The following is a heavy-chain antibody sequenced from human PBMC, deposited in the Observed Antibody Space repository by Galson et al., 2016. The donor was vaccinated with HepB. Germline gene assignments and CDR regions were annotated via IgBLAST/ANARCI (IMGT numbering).Heavy chain of an antibody. CDR1: RNDA. V-gene: IGHV3-33*03. CDR2: IWYDGSEK. CDR3: AKEAAPTVKSGSDVDY. J-gene: IGHJ4*02. Sequence: SLRLSCATSRNDAMHWVRQAPGKGLEWVAVIWYDGSEKYYVDSVKGRFTISRDNAKKSLYIQMNSLRSEDTALYYCAKEAAPTVKSGSDVDYWGQGTLVTVSS. D-gene: IGHD2-21*01.